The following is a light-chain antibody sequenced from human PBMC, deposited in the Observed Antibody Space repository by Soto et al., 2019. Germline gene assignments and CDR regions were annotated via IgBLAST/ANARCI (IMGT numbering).Light chain of an antibody. CDR1: QSVSRY. V-gene: IGKV3-20*01. CDR3: QHYAGSPWT. J-gene: IGKJ1*01. CDR2: SAS. Sequence: EVALTQSPGTLSLSPGERATLSCRASQSVSRYLAWFQHKPGQAPRVLIYSASTRATGIPDRFSGSGSGTDFTLTIGRLESEDFAVYYCQHYAGSPWTFGQGTKVEIK.